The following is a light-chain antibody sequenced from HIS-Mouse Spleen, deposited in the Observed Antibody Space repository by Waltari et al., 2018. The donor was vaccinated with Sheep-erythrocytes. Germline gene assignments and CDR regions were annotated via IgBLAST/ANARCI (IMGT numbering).Light chain of an antibody. CDR2: DVS. V-gene: IGLV2-11*02. J-gene: IGLJ1*01. CDR3: CSYAGSYNHV. CDR1: SSDVGGYNY. Sequence: QSALTQPRSVSGSPGQSVTISCPGTSSDVGGYNYVSSYQQHPGKAPKLMIYDVSKRPSGVPDRFSGSKSGNTASLTISGLQAEDEADYYCCSYAGSYNHVFATGTKVTVL.